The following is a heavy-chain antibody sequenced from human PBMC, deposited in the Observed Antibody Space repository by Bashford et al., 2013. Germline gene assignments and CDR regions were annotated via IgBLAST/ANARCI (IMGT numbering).Heavy chain of an antibody. CDR2: ISDSGGRT. D-gene: IGHD2-8*01. CDR3: TTDLSIVLMVYAKIFDY. J-gene: IGHJ4*02. V-gene: IGHV3-23*01. Sequence: VRQAPGKGLEWVSAISDSGGRTYDADSVKGRFTISRDNSKNTLYLQMNSLKTEDTAVYYCTTDLSIVLMVYAKIFDYWGQGTLVTVSS.